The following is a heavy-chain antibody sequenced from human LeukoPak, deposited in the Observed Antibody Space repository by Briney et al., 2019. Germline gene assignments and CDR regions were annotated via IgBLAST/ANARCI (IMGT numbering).Heavy chain of an antibody. V-gene: IGHV3-33*06. CDR2: IWYDGSNK. D-gene: IGHD3-22*01. J-gene: IGHJ6*03. Sequence: GGSLRLSCAASGFTFNSNGMHWVRQAPGKGLEGVALIWYDGSNKYYADSVKGRFAISRDNSKNTLYLQMNSLRAEDTAVYYCAKAGDNSGYYPAFYYYMDVWGRGTTVTVSS. CDR1: GFTFNSNG. CDR3: AKAGDNSGYYPAFYYYMDV.